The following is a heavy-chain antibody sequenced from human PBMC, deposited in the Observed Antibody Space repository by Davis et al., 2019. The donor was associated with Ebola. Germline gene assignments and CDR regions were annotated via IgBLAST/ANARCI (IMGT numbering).Heavy chain of an antibody. CDR3: ARDFSGESSGWYGIVDY. CDR2: ISYDGSNK. CDR1: GFTFSSYA. Sequence: PGGSLRLSCAASGFTFSSYAMHWVRQAPGKGLEWVAVISYDGSNKYYADSVKGRFTISRDNSKNTLYLQMNSLRAEDTAVYYCARDFSGESSGWYGIVDYWGQGTLVTVSS. V-gene: IGHV3-30-3*01. J-gene: IGHJ4*02. D-gene: IGHD6-19*01.